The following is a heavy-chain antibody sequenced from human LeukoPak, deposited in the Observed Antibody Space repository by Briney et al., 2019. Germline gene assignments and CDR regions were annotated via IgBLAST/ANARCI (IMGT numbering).Heavy chain of an antibody. D-gene: IGHD6-19*01. CDR1: DGSISRYY. J-gene: IGHJ1*01. CDR2: VYYSGTT. Sequence: SETLSLTCTVPDGSISRYYWNWIRQPPGKALEWIGYVYYSGTTNYNPSLKSRVTISVDSSQNQFSLKLTSVTAADTAVYYCAREVAGTGYFQVWGLGTPVTVSS. CDR3: AREVAGTGYFQV. V-gene: IGHV4-59*01.